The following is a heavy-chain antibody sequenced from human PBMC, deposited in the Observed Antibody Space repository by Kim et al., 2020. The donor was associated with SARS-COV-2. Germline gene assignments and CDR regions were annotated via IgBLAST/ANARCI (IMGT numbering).Heavy chain of an antibody. CDR2: IYGGGST. J-gene: IGHJ4*02. Sequence: GGSLRLSCAASGFTVSSNYMSWVRQAPGKGLEWVSVIYGGGSTHYADSVKGRFTISRDNSKNTLYLQMNSLRAEDTAVYYCARVLSDSSGYYHFDYWGQGTLVTVSS. CDR1: GFTVSSNY. V-gene: IGHV3-53*01. CDR3: ARVLSDSSGYYHFDY. D-gene: IGHD3-22*01.